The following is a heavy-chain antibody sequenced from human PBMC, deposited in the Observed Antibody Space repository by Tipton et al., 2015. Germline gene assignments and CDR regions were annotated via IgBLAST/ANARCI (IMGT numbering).Heavy chain of an antibody. J-gene: IGHJ4*02. CDR3: ARVLCGGDCYSVGD. CDR1: SDSISKYY. Sequence: TLSLTCSVSSDSISKYYWSWIRQPPGKELEWIGYIQYSGSTYYNPSLKSRVTISVDTSKNQFSLKLSSVTAADTAVYYCARVLCGGDCYSVGDWGQGTLVTVSS. V-gene: IGHV4-59*08. CDR2: IQYSGST. D-gene: IGHD2-21*02.